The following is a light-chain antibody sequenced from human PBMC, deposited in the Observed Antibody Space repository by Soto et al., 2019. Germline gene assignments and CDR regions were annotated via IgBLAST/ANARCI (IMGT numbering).Light chain of an antibody. J-gene: IGKJ4*01. CDR3: QQFSSYPLT. CDR2: GAS. V-gene: IGKV3-20*01. Sequence: THSPATLSVAPSERFKFSVRASQGVSRKLAWYQHKPGQAPRLLIYGASSRATGTPDRFSGSGSGTDFTLTISRLEPEDFAVYYCQQFSSYPLTFGGGTKVDIK. CDR1: QGVSRK.